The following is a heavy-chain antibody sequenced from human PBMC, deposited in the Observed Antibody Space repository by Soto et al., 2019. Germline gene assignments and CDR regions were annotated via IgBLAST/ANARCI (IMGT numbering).Heavy chain of an antibody. D-gene: IGHD2-15*01. CDR2: ISYSGNT. Sequence: SETLSLTCTVSGSSIISGYWSWIRQPPGKGLEWIGYISYSGNTNYNPSLKSRVTMSVDTPKNQFSLRLSSVTTADTAVYYCAGLRGYAGSPIDYWGQGTLVTVSS. CDR1: GSSIISGY. CDR3: AGLRGYAGSPIDY. V-gene: IGHV4-59*01. J-gene: IGHJ4*02.